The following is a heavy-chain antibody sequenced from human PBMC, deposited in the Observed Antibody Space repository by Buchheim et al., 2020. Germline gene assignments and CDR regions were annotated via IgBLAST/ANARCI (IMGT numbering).Heavy chain of an antibody. Sequence: QVQLVESGGGVVQPGRSLRLSCAASGFTFSSYGMHWVRQAPGKGLEWVAVIWYDGSNKYYADSVKGRFTISRDNSKNTLYLQMNSLRAEDTAVYYCARDGGGMRDSSGYNYYYYGMDVWGQGTT. J-gene: IGHJ6*02. V-gene: IGHV3-33*01. D-gene: IGHD3-22*01. CDR2: IWYDGSNK. CDR1: GFTFSSYG. CDR3: ARDGGGMRDSSGYNYYYYGMDV.